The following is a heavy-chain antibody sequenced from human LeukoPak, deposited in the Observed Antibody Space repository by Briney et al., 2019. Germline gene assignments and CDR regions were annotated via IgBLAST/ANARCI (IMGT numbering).Heavy chain of an antibody. CDR3: TTAPWGSGSLDY. D-gene: IGHD2-15*01. V-gene: IGHV3-15*01. J-gene: IGHJ4*02. CDR1: GFTFSNYA. Sequence: GGSLRLSCAASGFTFSNYAMSWVRQAPGKGLEWVGRIKSKTDGGTTDYAAPVKGRFTISRDDSKNTLYLQMNSLKTEDTAVYYCTTAPWGSGSLDYWGQGTLVTVSS. CDR2: IKSKTDGGTT.